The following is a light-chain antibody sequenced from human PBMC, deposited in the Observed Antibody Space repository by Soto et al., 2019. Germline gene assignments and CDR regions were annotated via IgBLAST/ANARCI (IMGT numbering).Light chain of an antibody. J-gene: IGKJ4*01. CDR3: QQYASSPRVT. CDR1: QGISSY. CDR2: AAS. Sequence: LCVYTDDRDISSCRMSQGISSYLAWYQQKPGKAPELLIYAASTLQSGVPSRFSGSGSGTDFTLTISRLEPGDFAVYYCQQYASSPRVTFGGGSKVDIK. V-gene: IGKV1D-8*02.